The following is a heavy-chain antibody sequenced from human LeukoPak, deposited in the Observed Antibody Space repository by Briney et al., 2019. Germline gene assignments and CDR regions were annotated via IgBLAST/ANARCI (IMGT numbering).Heavy chain of an antibody. V-gene: IGHV3-23*01. CDR1: GFTFSSYA. CDR2: ISGSGGST. D-gene: IGHD6-6*01. J-gene: IGHJ4*02. CDR3: AKDQKYSSSSGFDY. Sequence: GGSLRLSCAASGFTFSSYAMSWVRQAPGKGLEWVSAISGSGGSTYYADSVKGRFTISRDNAKNSLYLQMNSLRAEDTALYYCAKDQKYSSSSGFDYWGQGTLVTVSS.